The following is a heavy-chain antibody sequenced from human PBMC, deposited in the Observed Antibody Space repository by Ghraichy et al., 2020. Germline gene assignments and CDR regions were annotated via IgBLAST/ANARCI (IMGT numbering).Heavy chain of an antibody. D-gene: IGHD4-17*01. J-gene: IGHJ4*02. CDR1: GFTFSSYA. Sequence: GGSLRLSCAASGFTFSSYAMHWVRQAPGKGLEWVAVISYDGSNKYYADSVKGRFTISRDNSKNTLYLQMNSLRAEDTAVYYCARAYLVTTFLCGFDYWGQGTLVTVSS. V-gene: IGHV3-30*04. CDR2: ISYDGSNK. CDR3: ARAYLVTTFLCGFDY.